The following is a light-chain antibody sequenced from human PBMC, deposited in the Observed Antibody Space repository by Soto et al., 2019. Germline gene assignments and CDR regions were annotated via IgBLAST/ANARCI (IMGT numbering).Light chain of an antibody. CDR1: QSVSNNY. J-gene: IGKJ1*01. CDR2: GAS. V-gene: IGKV3-20*01. CDR3: HQYNDWPRT. Sequence: EIVLTQSPGTLSLSPGERATLSCRASQSVSNNYLAWYQQKPGQAPRLLIYGASNRATGIPARFSGSGSGTDFTLTISSLEPEDFAVYYCHQYNDWPRTFGQGTKVDI.